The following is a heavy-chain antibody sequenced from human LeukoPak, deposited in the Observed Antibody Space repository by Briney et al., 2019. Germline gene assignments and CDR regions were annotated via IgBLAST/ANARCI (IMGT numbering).Heavy chain of an antibody. Sequence: SETLSLTCAVSGGSISSSNWWSWVRQPPGKGLEWIGKIYHTGSTNYNPSLKSRVTMTVDKSKNQFSLKLSSVTAADTAVYYCVRGISQLLFPYYYYYYMDVWGKGTTVTVSS. CDR1: GGSISSSNW. CDR3: VRGISQLLFPYYYYYYMDV. CDR2: IYHTGST. V-gene: IGHV4-4*02. D-gene: IGHD2-2*01. J-gene: IGHJ6*03.